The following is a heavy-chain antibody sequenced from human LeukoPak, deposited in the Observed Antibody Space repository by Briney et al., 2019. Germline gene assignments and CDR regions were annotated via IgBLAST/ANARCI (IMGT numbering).Heavy chain of an antibody. D-gene: IGHD3-10*01. CDR2: IYTSGST. CDR3: ARESNYHGSGTGWFDP. CDR1: GGSISSGSYY. V-gene: IGHV4-61*02. J-gene: IGHJ5*02. Sequence: PSQTLSLTCTVSGGSISSGSYYWSWIRQPAGKGLEWIGRIYTSGSTNYNPSLKSRVTISVYTSKNQFSLKLSSVTAADTAVYYCARESNYHGSGTGWFDPWGQGTLVTVSS.